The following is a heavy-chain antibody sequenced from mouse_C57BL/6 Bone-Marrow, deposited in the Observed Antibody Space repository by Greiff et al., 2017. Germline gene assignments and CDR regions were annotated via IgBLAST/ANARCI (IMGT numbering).Heavy chain of an antibody. J-gene: IGHJ1*03. CDR1: GYNFTSYG. D-gene: IGHD2-3*01. V-gene: IGHV1-81*01. CDR3: AREGYSWYFDV. CDR2: IYPRSGNT. Sequence: VKLMESGAELARPGASVKLSCKASGYNFTSYGISWVKQRTGQGLEWIGEIYPRSGNTYYNEKFKGKATLTADKSSSTAYMELRSLTSEDSAVYFCAREGYSWYFDVWGTGTTVTVSS.